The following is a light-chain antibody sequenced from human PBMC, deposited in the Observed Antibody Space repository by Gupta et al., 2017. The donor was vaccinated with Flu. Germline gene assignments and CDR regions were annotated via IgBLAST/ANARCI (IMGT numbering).Light chain of an antibody. CDR3: SSWDASLNGPVV. CDR1: SSNIGSNT. J-gene: IGLJ2*01. Sequence: VTISCSGSSSNIGSNTVNWYQQLPGAAQKLLSYTNDQRPSGVPDRFSGSTSGTSASLAISGLQSEDEADYDGSSWDASLNGPVVIGGGTRLTVL. CDR2: TND. V-gene: IGLV1-44*01.